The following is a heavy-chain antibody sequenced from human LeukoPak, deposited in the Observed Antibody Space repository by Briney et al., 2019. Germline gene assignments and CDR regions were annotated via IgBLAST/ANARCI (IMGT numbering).Heavy chain of an antibody. CDR1: GFTFSSYS. CDR2: ISSSSSYI. D-gene: IGHD3-3*01. J-gene: IGHJ4*02. Sequence: GGSLRLSCAASGFTFSSYSMNWVRQAPGKGLEWVSSISSSSSYIYYADSVKGRFTISRDNAKNSLYLQMNSLRAEDTAVYYCAIIGAYDFWSGYYTGGYFDYWGQGTLVTVSS. V-gene: IGHV3-21*01. CDR3: AIIGAYDFWSGYYTGGYFDY.